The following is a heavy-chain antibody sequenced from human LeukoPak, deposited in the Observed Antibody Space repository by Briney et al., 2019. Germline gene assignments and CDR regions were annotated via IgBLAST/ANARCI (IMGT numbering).Heavy chain of an antibody. V-gene: IGHV3-7*01. J-gene: IGHJ4*02. CDR1: GFTLSDYW. D-gene: IGHD2-2*01. CDR2: IKQDGSQK. Sequence: GGSLRLSCVASGFTLSDYWMSWVRQAPGKGLEWVANIKQDGSQKYYLDSVKGRFTISRDNAKNSLYLQMNSLRAEDTAVYYCAREGVVVVPAAKRPLAVTPDYWGQGTLVTVSS. CDR3: AREGVVVVPAAKRPLAVTPDY.